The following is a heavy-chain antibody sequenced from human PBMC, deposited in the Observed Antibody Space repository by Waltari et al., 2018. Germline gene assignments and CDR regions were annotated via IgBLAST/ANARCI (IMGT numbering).Heavy chain of an antibody. V-gene: IGHV4-38-2*01. CDR3: ARLGMQQLVYY. D-gene: IGHD6-13*01. Sequence: QVQLQESGPGLVKPSETLSLTCAVSGYSISSGYYWGWIRQPPGKGLEWIGSIYHSGSTYYNPSLKTRVTISVDTSKNQFSLKLSSVTAADTAVYYCARLGMQQLVYYWGQGTLVTVSS. J-gene: IGHJ4*02. CDR2: IYHSGST. CDR1: GYSISSGYY.